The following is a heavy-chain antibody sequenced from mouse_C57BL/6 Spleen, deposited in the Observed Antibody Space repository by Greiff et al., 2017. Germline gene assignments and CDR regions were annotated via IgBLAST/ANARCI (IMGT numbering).Heavy chain of an antibody. D-gene: IGHD1-1*01. V-gene: IGHV5-12*01. CDR3: ARHYHYYGSSPLYAMDY. CDR2: ISNGGGST. Sequence: EVHLVESGGGLVQPGGSLKLSCAASGFTFSDYYMYWVRQTPEKRLGWVAYISNGGGSTYYPDTVKGRFTISRDNAKNTLYLQMSRLKSEDTAMYYCARHYHYYGSSPLYAMDYWGQGNSVTVSS. CDR1: GFTFSDYY. J-gene: IGHJ4*01.